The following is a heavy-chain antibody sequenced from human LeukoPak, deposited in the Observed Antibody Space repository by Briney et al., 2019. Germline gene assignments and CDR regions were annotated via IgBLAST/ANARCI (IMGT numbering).Heavy chain of an antibody. CDR2: IYHSGST. CDR3: ARRFSGYFVDAFDI. V-gene: IGHV4-38-2*01. D-gene: IGHD3-22*01. CDR1: GYSISSGYY. J-gene: IGHJ3*02. Sequence: PSETLSLTCAVSGYSISSGYYWGWIRQPPGKGLEWIGSIYHSGSTYYNPSLKSRVTISVDTSKNQFSLKLSSVTAADTAVYYCARRFSGYFVDAFDIWGQGTMVTVSS.